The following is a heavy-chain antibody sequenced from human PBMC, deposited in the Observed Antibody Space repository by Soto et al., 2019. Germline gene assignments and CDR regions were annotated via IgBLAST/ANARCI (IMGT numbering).Heavy chain of an antibody. CDR3: AKGHMGSYDVWSGYYKGGFDY. Sequence: EVQLLESGGGLVQPGGSLRLSCAASGFTFSSYAMSWVRQAPGKGLEWVSAISGSGGSTYYADSVKGRFTISRDNSKNTLYLQMSSRRAEDTAVYYCAKGHMGSYDVWSGYYKGGFDYWGQGTLVTVST. J-gene: IGHJ4*02. CDR1: GFTFSSYA. V-gene: IGHV3-23*01. D-gene: IGHD3-3*01. CDR2: ISGSGGST.